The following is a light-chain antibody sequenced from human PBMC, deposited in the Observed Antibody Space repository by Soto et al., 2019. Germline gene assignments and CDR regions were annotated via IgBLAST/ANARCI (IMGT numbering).Light chain of an antibody. CDR1: QSVISNY. Sequence: EIVLTQSPGTLSLSPGERATLSCRASQSVISNYLAWYQQKPAQPPRLLIYGASTRATGIPDRFSGSGSGTDFTLTISSLEPEDFAVYYCQQRSIWPWTFGQGTKVDIK. V-gene: IGKV3D-20*02. J-gene: IGKJ1*01. CDR3: QQRSIWPWT. CDR2: GAS.